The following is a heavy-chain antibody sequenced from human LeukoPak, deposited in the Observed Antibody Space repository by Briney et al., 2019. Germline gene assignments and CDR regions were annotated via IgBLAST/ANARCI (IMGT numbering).Heavy chain of an antibody. CDR1: GGSISSSNW. Sequence: SETLSLTCAVSGGSISSSNWWSWVRQPPGKGLEWIGEIYHSGSTNYNPSLKSRVTISVDKSKNQFSLKLSSVTAADTAVYYCARDSGYGDYTMGYWGQGTLVTVSS. CDR3: ARDSGYGDYTMGY. D-gene: IGHD4-17*01. CDR2: IYHSGST. V-gene: IGHV4-4*02. J-gene: IGHJ4*02.